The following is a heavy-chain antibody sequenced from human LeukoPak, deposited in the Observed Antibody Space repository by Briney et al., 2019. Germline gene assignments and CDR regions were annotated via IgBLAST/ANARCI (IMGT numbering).Heavy chain of an antibody. D-gene: IGHD3-16*01. J-gene: IGHJ4*02. CDR1: GFTFSNNA. CDR3: AKTAMIKIIMTTYPKGLNY. CDR2: IYGRGETT. V-gene: IGHV3-23*01. Sequence: GGSLRLSCVASGFTFSNNAMNWVRQAPGKGLEWVSAIYGRGETTYYAGPVKGRFTISRDNSKNTLYLQMNSLRAEDTAVYYCAKTAMIKIIMTTYPKGLNYWGQGTLVTVSS.